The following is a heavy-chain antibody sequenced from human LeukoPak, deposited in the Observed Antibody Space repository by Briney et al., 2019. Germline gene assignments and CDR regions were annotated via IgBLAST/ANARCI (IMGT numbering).Heavy chain of an antibody. CDR1: GGSISSYY. V-gene: IGHV4-59*01. CDR3: ARGYYYGSGSYYS. J-gene: IGHJ4*02. CDR2: IYYSGST. D-gene: IGHD3-10*01. Sequence: PSETLSLTCTVSGGSISSYYWSWIRQPPGKGLEWIGYIYYSGSTNYNPSPKSRVTISVDTSKNQFSLKLSSVTAADTAVYYCARGYYYGSGSYYSWGQGTLVTVSS.